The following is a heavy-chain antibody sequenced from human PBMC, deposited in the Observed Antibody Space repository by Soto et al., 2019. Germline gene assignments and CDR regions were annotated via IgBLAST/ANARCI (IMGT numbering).Heavy chain of an antibody. D-gene: IGHD2-2*01. CDR1: GGSISSYY. J-gene: IGHJ4*02. CDR3: AREGSVVVPAATPL. V-gene: IGHV4-59*07. Sequence: QVQLQESGPGLVKPSDTLSLTCTVSGGSISSYYWSWIRQPPGKGLEWIGYIYYSGSTNYNPSLKSRVTISVDTSKNQFSLKLSSVTAADTAVYYCAREGSVVVPAATPLWGQGTLVTVSS. CDR2: IYYSGST.